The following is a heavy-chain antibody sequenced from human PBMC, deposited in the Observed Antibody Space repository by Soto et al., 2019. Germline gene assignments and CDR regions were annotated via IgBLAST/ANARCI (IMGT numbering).Heavy chain of an antibody. J-gene: IGHJ3*02. Sequence: QVQLVQSGAEVKKPGASVKVSCKASGYTFTSYAMHWVRQAPGQRLEWMGWINAGNGNTKYSQKFQGRVTITRDTSASTAYMELSSLGSEDTAVYYCARDPGYCSSTSCYVGAFDIWGQGTMVTVSS. CDR2: INAGNGNT. CDR3: ARDPGYCSSTSCYVGAFDI. V-gene: IGHV1-3*01. CDR1: GYTFTSYA. D-gene: IGHD2-2*01.